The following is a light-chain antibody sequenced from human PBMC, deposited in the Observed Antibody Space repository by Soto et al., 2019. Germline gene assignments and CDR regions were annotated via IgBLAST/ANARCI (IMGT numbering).Light chain of an antibody. V-gene: IGKV1-5*01. CDR3: QQYNSYPIT. Sequence: DIQMTQSPSTLSASVGDRVTITCRASQSISSWLAWYQQKPGKAPKLLIYDASSLESGVPSRFSGSGSGTEFTLTISSLQPDDFETYYCQQYNSYPITFGQGTRLEMK. J-gene: IGKJ5*01. CDR1: QSISSW. CDR2: DAS.